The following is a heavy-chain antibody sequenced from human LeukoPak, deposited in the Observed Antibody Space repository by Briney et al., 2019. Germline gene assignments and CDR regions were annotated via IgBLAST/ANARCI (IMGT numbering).Heavy chain of an antibody. CDR3: AKKVVVGATSPYSDFQD. CDR2: IGTAGDT. Sequence: GGSLRLSCAASGFTFSSYDMHWVRHATGKGLEWVSAIGTAGDTYYPGSVKGRFTISRENAKNSLYLQMNSLRAEDTALYYCAKKVVVGATSPYSDFQDWGQGTLVTVSS. J-gene: IGHJ1*01. CDR1: GFTFSSYD. D-gene: IGHD1-26*01. V-gene: IGHV3-13*01.